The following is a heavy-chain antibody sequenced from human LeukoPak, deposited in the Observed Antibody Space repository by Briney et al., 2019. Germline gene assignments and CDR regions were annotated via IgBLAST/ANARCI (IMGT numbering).Heavy chain of an antibody. CDR2: INHSGST. CDR1: GGSFSGYY. CDR3: ARLTVTTQGDY. V-gene: IGHV4-34*01. J-gene: IGHJ4*02. D-gene: IGHD4-17*01. Sequence: SETLSLTCAVHGGSFSGYYWSWIRQPPGKGLEWIGEINHSGSTNYNPSLKSRVTISVDTSKNQFSLKLSSVTAADTAVYYCARLTVTTQGDYWGQGTLVTVSS.